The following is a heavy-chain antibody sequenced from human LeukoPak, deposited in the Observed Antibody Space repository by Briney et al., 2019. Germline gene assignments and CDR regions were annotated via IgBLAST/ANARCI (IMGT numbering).Heavy chain of an antibody. J-gene: IGHJ4*02. Sequence: PGGSLRLSCVASRFAFSSYWMSWVRQAPGRGLELVANISPDGSGKYCVDSVKGRFAISRDNAKRSLYLQMNSLRAEDTAVYYCANQAYSQFDYWGQGTLVTVSS. D-gene: IGHD4-11*01. V-gene: IGHV3-7*01. CDR2: ISPDGSGK. CDR1: RFAFSSYW. CDR3: ANQAYSQFDY.